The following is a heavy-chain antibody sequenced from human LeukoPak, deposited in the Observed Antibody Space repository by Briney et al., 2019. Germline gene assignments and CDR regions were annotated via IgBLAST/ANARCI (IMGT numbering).Heavy chain of an antibody. V-gene: IGHV3-23*01. D-gene: IGHD4-23*01. Sequence: GGSLRLSCAASGFTFSSYAMSWVRQAPGKGLEWVSAISGSGGSTYYADSVKGRFTISRDNSKNTLYLQMNSLRAEDTAVYYCAKDSDYGGNSWSDYWGQGTLVTVSS. CDR3: AKDSDYGGNSWSDY. J-gene: IGHJ4*02. CDR2: ISGSGGST. CDR1: GFTFSSYA.